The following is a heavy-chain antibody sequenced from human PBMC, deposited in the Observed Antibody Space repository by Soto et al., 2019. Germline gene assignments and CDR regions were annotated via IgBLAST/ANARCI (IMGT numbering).Heavy chain of an antibody. Sequence: QVQLSQFGAEVKKPGASVKVSCKASGYSFTNFHIHWVRQAPGQGRERMGMIDPSGGITRDAQRLQGRITMTRDASTCTVYMELRSLTSEDTDVYYCERDVIGHDNYETIGYYFDHWGQGTLVTVSS. CDR1: GYSFTNFH. J-gene: IGHJ4*02. CDR3: ERDVIGHDNYETIGYYFDH. CDR2: IDPSGGIT. V-gene: IGHV1-46*01. D-gene: IGHD3-22*01.